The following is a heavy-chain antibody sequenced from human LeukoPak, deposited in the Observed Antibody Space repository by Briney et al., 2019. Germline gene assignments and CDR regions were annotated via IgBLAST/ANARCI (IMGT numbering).Heavy chain of an antibody. Sequence: GGSLRLSCAASGFTFSDYWMNWVRQAPGKGLEWVANIDQDGGGKYYLDAVKGRFTISRDNAKNSLYLQINSLRAEDTAVYYCARGDWAPFDYWGQGSLLTVSS. V-gene: IGHV3-7*01. CDR2: IDQDGGGK. D-gene: IGHD2-21*02. J-gene: IGHJ4*02. CDR3: ARGDWAPFDY. CDR1: GFTFSDYW.